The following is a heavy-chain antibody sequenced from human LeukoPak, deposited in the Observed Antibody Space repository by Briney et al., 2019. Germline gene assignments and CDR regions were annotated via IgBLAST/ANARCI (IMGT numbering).Heavy chain of an antibody. J-gene: IGHJ6*02. V-gene: IGHV3-11*01. Sequence: PEGSLRLSCAASGFTFSDYYMSWIRQAPGKGLEWVSYISSSGSTIYYADSVKGRFTISRDNAKNSLYLQMNSLRAEDTAVYHCAGDTRQQWGNYGMDVWGQGTTVTVSS. CDR2: ISSSGSTI. CDR1: GFTFSDYY. D-gene: IGHD6-19*01. CDR3: AGDTRQQWGNYGMDV.